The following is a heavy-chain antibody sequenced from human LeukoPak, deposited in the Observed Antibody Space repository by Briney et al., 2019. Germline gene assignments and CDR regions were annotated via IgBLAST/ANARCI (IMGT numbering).Heavy chain of an antibody. V-gene: IGHV1-2*04. J-gene: IGHJ4*02. CDR2: INPNSGGT. CDR1: GYTFTGYY. Sequence: ASVKVSCKASGYTFTGYYMHWVRQAPGQGLEWMGWINPNSGGTNYAQKFQGWVTMTRDTSISTAYMELSRLRSDDTAVYYCARGGDVGATPFDYWGQGTLVTVSS. D-gene: IGHD1-26*01. CDR3: ARGGDVGATPFDY.